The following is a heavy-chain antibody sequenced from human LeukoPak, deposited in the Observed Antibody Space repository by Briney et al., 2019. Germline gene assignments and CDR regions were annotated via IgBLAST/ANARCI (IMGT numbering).Heavy chain of an antibody. J-gene: IGHJ4*02. CDR1: GYTFTGYY. V-gene: IGHV1-2*02. CDR3: ARVASGPQRGYYFDY. CDR2: INPNSGGT. D-gene: IGHD3-10*01. Sequence: GASVKVSCKASGYTFTGYYMHWVRQAPGQGLEWMGWINPNSGGTNYAQKFQGRVTMTRDTSISTAYMELSRLRSDDTAVYYCARVASGPQRGYYFDYWGQGTLVTVSS.